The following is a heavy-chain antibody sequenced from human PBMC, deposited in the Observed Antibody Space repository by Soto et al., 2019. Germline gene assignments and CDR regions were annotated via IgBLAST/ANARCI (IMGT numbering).Heavy chain of an antibody. J-gene: IGHJ6*02. V-gene: IGHV4-31*03. CDR3: ARDQRGIVVATIPPYYGMDV. D-gene: IGHD5-12*01. Sequence: SSETLSLTCTVSDGYIISGGYYGSWIRQHPGKATHWIGYIYYSGSTYYNPFLKSRVTISVDTSKNQFSLKLSSVTAADTAVYYCARDQRGIVVATIPPYYGMDVWGQGTTVTVSS. CDR1: DGYIISGGYY. CDR2: IYYSGST.